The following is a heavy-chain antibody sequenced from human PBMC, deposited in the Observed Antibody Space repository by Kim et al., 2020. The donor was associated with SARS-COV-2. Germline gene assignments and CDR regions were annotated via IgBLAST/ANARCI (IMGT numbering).Heavy chain of an antibody. Sequence: GGSLRLSCAASGFTFSSYAMSWVRQAPGKGLEWVSAISGSGGSTYYADSVKGRFTISRDNSKNTLYLQMNSLRAEDTAVYYCARRSAYDFWSGYYQYNWFDPWGQGTLVTVSS. J-gene: IGHJ5*02. V-gene: IGHV3-23*01. CDR1: GFTFSSYA. CDR2: ISGSGGST. CDR3: ARRSAYDFWSGYYQYNWFDP. D-gene: IGHD3-3*01.